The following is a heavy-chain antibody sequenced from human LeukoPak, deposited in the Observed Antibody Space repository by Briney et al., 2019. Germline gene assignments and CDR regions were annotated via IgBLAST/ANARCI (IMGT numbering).Heavy chain of an antibody. Sequence: SETLSLTCTVSGGSISSYYWSWIRQPPGKGLEWIGYIYYSGSTNYNPSLKSRVTISVDTSKNQFSLKLGSVTAADTAVYYCARESPQWLVTHWGQGTLVTVSS. D-gene: IGHD6-19*01. V-gene: IGHV4-59*01. CDR1: GGSISSYY. CDR3: ARESPQWLVTH. J-gene: IGHJ4*02. CDR2: IYYSGST.